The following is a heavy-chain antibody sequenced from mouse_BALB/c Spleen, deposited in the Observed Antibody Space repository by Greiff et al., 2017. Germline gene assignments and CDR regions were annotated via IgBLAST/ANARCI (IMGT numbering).Heavy chain of an antibody. V-gene: IGHV2-4-1*01. D-gene: IGHD1-1*01. CDR3: ARKGWPYYGSSHWYFDV. CDR2: IWSGGST. Sequence: VQRVESGPGLVQPSQSLSITCTVSGFSLTSYGVHWVRQSPGKGLEWLGVIWSGGSTDYNAAFISRLSISKDNSKSQVFFKMNSLQADDTAIYYCARKGWPYYGSSHWYFDVWGAGTTVTVSS. CDR1: GFSLTSYG. J-gene: IGHJ1*01.